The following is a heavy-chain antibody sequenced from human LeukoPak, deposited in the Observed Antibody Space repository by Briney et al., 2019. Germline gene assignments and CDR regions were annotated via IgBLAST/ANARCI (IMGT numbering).Heavy chain of an antibody. V-gene: IGHV4-39*07. D-gene: IGHD6-13*01. J-gene: IGHJ4*02. CDR3: ARGGQQLVHRFDY. CDR1: GDSFTSVTDY. CDR2: ADYSGGT. Sequence: SETLSLTCTVSGDSFTSVTDYWAWIRQPPGKGLEWIATADYSGGTYYNPSLESRVAISADMSKNQISLQLTSVTGADTAVYYCARGGQQLVHRFDYWGQGTLVTVSS.